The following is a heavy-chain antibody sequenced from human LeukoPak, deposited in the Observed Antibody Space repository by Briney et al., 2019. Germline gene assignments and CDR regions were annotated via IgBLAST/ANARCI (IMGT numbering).Heavy chain of an antibody. J-gene: IGHJ4*02. CDR3: ARDAVTKGGFDY. CDR2: IIPIFGTA. D-gene: IGHD4-17*01. Sequence: SVKVSCKASGGTFSSYAISWVRQAPGQGLEWMGGIIPIFGTANYAQKFQGRVTITADESTSTAYMELSSLRSEDTAVYYCARDAVTKGGFDYWGQGTLVTVSS. CDR1: GGTFSSYA. V-gene: IGHV1-69*01.